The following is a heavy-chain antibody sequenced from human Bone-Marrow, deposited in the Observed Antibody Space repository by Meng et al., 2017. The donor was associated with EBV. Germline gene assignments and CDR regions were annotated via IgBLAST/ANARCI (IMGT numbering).Heavy chain of an antibody. CDR3: ATRGLYADYWFDP. V-gene: IGHV1-3*01. CDR1: GYTFTSYA. J-gene: IGHJ5*02. CDR2: IKGGNGNT. D-gene: IGHD4-17*01. Sequence: QGQLLESGAVVQRAGASVRFSCNASGYTFTSYAMHWVRQAPGQRLEWMGWIKGGNGNTKYSPKFQGRVTITRNTSATTAYLELSSLRSEDTAVYYCATRGLYADYWFDPWGQGTLVTVSS.